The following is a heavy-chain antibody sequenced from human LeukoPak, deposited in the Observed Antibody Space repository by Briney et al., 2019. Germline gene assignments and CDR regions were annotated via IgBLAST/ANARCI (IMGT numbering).Heavy chain of an antibody. CDR1: GYSISSGYY. CDR2: IYHSGST. D-gene: IGHD4-23*01. CDR3: ARHSRLRWYGGHFDY. V-gene: IGHV4-38-2*02. J-gene: IGHJ4*02. Sequence: PSETLSLTCTVSGYSISSGYYWGWIRQPPGKGLEWIGSIYHSGSTYYNPSLKSRVTISVDTSKNQFSLKLSSVTAADTAVYYCARHSRLRWYGGHFDYWGQGTLVTVSS.